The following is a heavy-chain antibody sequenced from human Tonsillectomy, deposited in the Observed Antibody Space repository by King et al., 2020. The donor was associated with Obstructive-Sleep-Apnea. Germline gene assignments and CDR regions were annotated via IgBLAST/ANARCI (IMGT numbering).Heavy chain of an antibody. CDR2: ISSSSSYI. CDR3: ARETGTTYTTLDY. D-gene: IGHD1-1*01. V-gene: IGHV3-21*01. Sequence: VQLVESGGGLVKPGGSLRLSCAASGFTFSSYSMNWVRQAPGTGLEGVSSISSSSSYIYYADSVKGRFTISRDNAKNSLYMQMNSLRAKDTAVYYCARETGTTYTTLDYWGQGTLVTVSS. J-gene: IGHJ4*02. CDR1: GFTFSSYS.